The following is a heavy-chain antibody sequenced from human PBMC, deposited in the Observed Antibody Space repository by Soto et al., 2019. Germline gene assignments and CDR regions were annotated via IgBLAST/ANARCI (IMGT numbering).Heavy chain of an antibody. J-gene: IGHJ4*02. CDR3: ASAVISMTMMNY. CDR1: GITFGSYG. Sequence: GGSLRLSCVVSGITFGSYGMHWVRRAPGKGLEWVAFILYDGSDEYYADSVKGRFTISRDNSKNTLYLQMDSLRREDTAEYFCASAVISMTMMNYWGQGTLVTVSS. V-gene: IGHV3-30*03. CDR2: ILYDGSDE. D-gene: IGHD3-22*01.